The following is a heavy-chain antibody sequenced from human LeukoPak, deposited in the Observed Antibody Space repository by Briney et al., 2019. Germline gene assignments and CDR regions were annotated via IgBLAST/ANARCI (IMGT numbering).Heavy chain of an antibody. V-gene: IGHV3-33*01. Sequence: PGRSLRLSCAASGFTFSSYDIHWVRQAPGKGLEWVAVIWYDGSNKYYADSVKGRFTISRDNSKNTLCLQMNSLRAEDTAVYYRARGCQNSEYFFDYWGQGTLVTVSS. D-gene: IGHD1-14*01. J-gene: IGHJ4*02. CDR2: IWYDGSNK. CDR3: ARGCQNSEYFFDY. CDR1: GFTFSSYD.